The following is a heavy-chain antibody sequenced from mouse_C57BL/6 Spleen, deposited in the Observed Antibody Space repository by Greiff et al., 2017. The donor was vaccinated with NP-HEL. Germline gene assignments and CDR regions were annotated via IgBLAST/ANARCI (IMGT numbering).Heavy chain of an antibody. CDR3: ARRTGTGGNFDY. CDR1: GYTFTSYW. J-gene: IGHJ2*01. Sequence: VQLQQSGAELVMPGASVKLSCKASGYTFTSYWMHWVKQRPGQGLEWIGEIDPSDSYTNYNQKFKGKSTLTVDKSSSTAYMQLSSLTSEDSAVYYCARRTGTGGNFDYWGQGTTLTVSS. D-gene: IGHD4-1*01. V-gene: IGHV1-69*01. CDR2: IDPSDSYT.